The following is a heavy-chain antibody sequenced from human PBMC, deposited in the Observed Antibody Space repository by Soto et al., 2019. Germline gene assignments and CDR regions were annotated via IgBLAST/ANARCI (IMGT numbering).Heavy chain of an antibody. CDR1: GGTFSSYA. J-gene: IGHJ6*02. D-gene: IGHD2-2*02. CDR3: ARVGYCSSTSCYTSGYYYYGMDV. CDR2: FIPIFGTA. Sequence: SVKVSCKASGGTFSSYAISWVRQAPGKGLEWMGGFIPIFGTANYAQKFQGRVTITADESTSTAYMELSSLRFEDTAVYYCARVGYCSSTSCYTSGYYYYGMDVWGQGTTVTVSS. V-gene: IGHV1-69*01.